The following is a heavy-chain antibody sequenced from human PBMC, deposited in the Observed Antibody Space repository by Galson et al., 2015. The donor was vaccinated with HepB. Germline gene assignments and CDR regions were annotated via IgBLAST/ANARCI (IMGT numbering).Heavy chain of an antibody. J-gene: IGHJ4*02. V-gene: IGHV1-69*02. CDR2: IIPILGIA. CDR1: GGTFSSYT. D-gene: IGHD3-22*01. CDR3: ARNYDSSGYYY. Sequence: SVKVSCKASGGTFSSYTISWVRQAPGQGLEWMGRIIPILGIANYAQKFQGRVTTTADKSTSTAYMELSSLRSEDTAVYYCARNYDSSGYYYWGQGTLVTVSS.